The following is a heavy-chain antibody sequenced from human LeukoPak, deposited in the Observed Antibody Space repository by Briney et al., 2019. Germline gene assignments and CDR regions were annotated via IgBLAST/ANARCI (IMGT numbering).Heavy chain of an antibody. D-gene: IGHD3-16*01. CDR1: GFTFSSYS. CDR3: ARESRGNYFDY. V-gene: IGHV3-21*01. Sequence: GGSLRLSCAASGFTFSSYSMNWVRQAPGKGLEWVSSISSSSYIYYADPVKGRFTISRDNAKNSLYLQMDSLRAEDTAVYYCARESRGNYFDYWGQGTLVTVSS. J-gene: IGHJ4*02. CDR2: ISSSSYI.